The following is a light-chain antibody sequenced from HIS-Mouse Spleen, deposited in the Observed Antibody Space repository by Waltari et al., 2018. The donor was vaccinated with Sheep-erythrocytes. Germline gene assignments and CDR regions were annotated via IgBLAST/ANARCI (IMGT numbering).Light chain of an antibody. CDR3: CSYAGSYTVV. CDR1: SSDVGGYNY. V-gene: IGLV2-11*01. J-gene: IGLJ2*01. CDR2: DVS. Sequence: QSALTHPRSVSGSPGQSGTIPCTGTSSDVGGYNYVSWYQQHPGKAPKLMIYDVSKRPSGVPDRFSGSKSGITASLTISGLQAEDEADYYCCSYAGSYTVVFGGGTKLTVL.